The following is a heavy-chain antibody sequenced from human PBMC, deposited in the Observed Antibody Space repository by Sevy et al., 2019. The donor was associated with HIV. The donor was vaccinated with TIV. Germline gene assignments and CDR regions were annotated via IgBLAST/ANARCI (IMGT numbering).Heavy chain of an antibody. J-gene: IGHJ3*02. CDR2: SSGSSGTT. CDR3: ARNLSPSGAFDI. V-gene: IGHV3-23*01. CDR1: GLTFSNYV. Sequence: GGSLRLSCAASGLTFSNYVMSWVRQAPGKGLEWLSVSSGSSGTTYAAESVRGRFTISRDNSKNTLYLHMSSLGAEDSAVYYCARNLSPSGAFDIWGQGTRVTVSS. D-gene: IGHD6-25*01.